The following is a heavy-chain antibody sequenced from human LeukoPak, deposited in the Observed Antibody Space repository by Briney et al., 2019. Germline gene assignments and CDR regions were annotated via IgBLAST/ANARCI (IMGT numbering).Heavy chain of an antibody. J-gene: IGHJ2*01. D-gene: IGHD4-11*01. V-gene: IGHV4-59*01. CDR3: ARGLPPYWYFDL. Sequence: SETLSLTCTVSGVSISSYYWSYIRQPPGKGLEWIGYIYYSGSTNYNPSLTSRVTVSVDTSKNQFSLKLSSVTAADTAVYYCARGLPPYWYFDLWGRGTLVTVSS. CDR2: IYYSGST. CDR1: GVSISSYY.